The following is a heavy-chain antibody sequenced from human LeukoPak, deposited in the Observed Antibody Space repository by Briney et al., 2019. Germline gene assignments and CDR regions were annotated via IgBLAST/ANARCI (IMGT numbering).Heavy chain of an antibody. Sequence: GGSLRLSCAASGFTFSSCAMSWVRQAPGKGLEWVSTISNSGSSTYYADSVKGRFTISRDKSKNTLYLQMNSLRAEDTAVYHCAKLSAAAGTAGYFDYWGQGTLVTVSS. J-gene: IGHJ4*02. CDR1: GFTFSSCA. V-gene: IGHV3-23*01. CDR3: AKLSAAAGTAGYFDY. D-gene: IGHD6-13*01. CDR2: ISNSGSST.